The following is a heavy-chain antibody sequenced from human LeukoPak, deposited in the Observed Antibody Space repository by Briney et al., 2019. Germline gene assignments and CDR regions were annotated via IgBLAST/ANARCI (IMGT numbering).Heavy chain of an antibody. CDR3: VREAGYCASVCLKSNWFDP. V-gene: IGHV3-23*01. J-gene: IGHJ5*02. Sequence: GGPLRLSCAASGFPFSSHAMSWVRRPPGKGLEWVAAISNGKTYYADSVRGRFTISRDDSKNTVYLQMNSLRDEDTALYYCVREAGYCASVCLKSNWFDPWGQGTLVTVSS. CDR2: ISNGKT. D-gene: IGHD2-21*02. CDR1: GFPFSSHA.